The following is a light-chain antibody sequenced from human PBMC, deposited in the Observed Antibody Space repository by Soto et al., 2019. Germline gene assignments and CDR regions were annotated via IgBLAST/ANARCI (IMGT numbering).Light chain of an antibody. V-gene: IGKV3-15*01. CDR2: GAS. Sequence: EIVMTQSPATLSVSPGERATLYCRASQSVSIDLAWYQQIPGQAPRLLIYGASTRATGIPVRFSGSASGTEFTLTISSLQSEDFTVYYCQQYNKWPLTFGQGTKVDIK. CDR1: QSVSID. CDR3: QQYNKWPLT. J-gene: IGKJ1*01.